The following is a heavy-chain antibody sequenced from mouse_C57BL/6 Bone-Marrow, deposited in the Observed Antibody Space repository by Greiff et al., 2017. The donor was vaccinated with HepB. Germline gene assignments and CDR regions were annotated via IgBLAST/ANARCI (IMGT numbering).Heavy chain of an antibody. CDR1: GFTFSDYG. Sequence: ELQLVESGGGLVKPGGSLKLSCAASGFTFSDYGMHWVRQAPEKGLEWVAYISSGSSTIYYADTVKGRFTISRDNAKNTLFLQMTSLRSEDTAMYYCANYYGSSRGYFDVWGTGTTVTVSS. V-gene: IGHV5-17*01. J-gene: IGHJ1*03. CDR3: ANYYGSSRGYFDV. D-gene: IGHD1-1*01. CDR2: ISSGSSTI.